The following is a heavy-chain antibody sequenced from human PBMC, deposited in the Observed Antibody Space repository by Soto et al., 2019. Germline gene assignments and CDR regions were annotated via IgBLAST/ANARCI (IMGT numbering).Heavy chain of an antibody. J-gene: IGHJ4*02. CDR1: GGTFSGYV. CDR3: ATHGLGVSSPPYFDN. V-gene: IGHV1-69*01. D-gene: IGHD3-16*01. CDR2: FVPLFGTT. Sequence: QLVQSGSEVKKPGSSVKVSCQASGGTFSGYVVTWVRQAPGQGLEWMGEFVPLFGTTNYAQRFSGRITITAEESTCTAYMELRTLRSDDTAVYYCATHGLGVSSPPYFDNWGQGTRVTVSS.